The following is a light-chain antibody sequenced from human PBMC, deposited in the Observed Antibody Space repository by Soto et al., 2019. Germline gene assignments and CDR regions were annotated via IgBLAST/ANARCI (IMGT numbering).Light chain of an antibody. Sequence: QSVLTQPASVSGSPGQSNTISCAGTSSDVGGYTYVSWYQQHPGKAPKLMIYDVSNRPSGVSNRFSGSKSGNTASLTISGLQAEDEADYYCTSYTSSSTPYVFGGGTKVTVL. CDR3: TSYTSSSTPYV. CDR1: SSDVGGYTY. J-gene: IGLJ1*01. V-gene: IGLV2-14*01. CDR2: DVS.